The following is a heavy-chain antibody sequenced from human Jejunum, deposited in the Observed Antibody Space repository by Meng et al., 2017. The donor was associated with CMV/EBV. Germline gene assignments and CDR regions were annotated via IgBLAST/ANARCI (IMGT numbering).Heavy chain of an antibody. CDR2: IFPSDSDA. CDR3: AREMIRGVVDS. D-gene: IGHD3-10*01. V-gene: IGHV5-51*01. CDR1: GYRFNTCW. Sequence: CKTSGYRFNTCWIGWVRQMPGKGLEWMGIIFPSDSDARYSPSFEGQVTLSVDKSLSTAYLQWSSLQASDTAIYYCAREMIRGVVDSWGQGTLVTVSS. J-gene: IGHJ4*02.